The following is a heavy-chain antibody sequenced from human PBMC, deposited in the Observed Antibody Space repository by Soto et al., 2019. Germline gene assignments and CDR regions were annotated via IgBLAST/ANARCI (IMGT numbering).Heavy chain of an antibody. J-gene: IGHJ6*02. CDR1: GYSFTSYW. Sequence: PGESLKISCKGSGYSFTSYWIGWMRQMPGKGLEWMGIIYPGDSDTRYSPSFQGQVTISADKSISTAYLQWSSLKASDTAMYYCARRGVIRVSTYYYYYGMDVWGQGTTVTVSS. D-gene: IGHD3-10*01. V-gene: IGHV5-51*01. CDR2: IYPGDSDT. CDR3: ARRGVIRVSTYYYYYGMDV.